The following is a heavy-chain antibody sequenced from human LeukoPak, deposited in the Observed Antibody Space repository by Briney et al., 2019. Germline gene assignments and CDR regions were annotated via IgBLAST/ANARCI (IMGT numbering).Heavy chain of an antibody. D-gene: IGHD6-13*01. V-gene: IGHV4-59*01. Sequence: SETLSLTCTVSGGSISNYYWSWIRQPPGKGLEWIGYIYYSGSTNYNPSLKSRVTISVDTSKNQFSLKLSSVTAADTAVYYCARDRPNSSSWYDAFDIWGQGTMVTVSS. CDR1: GGSISNYY. CDR2: IYYSGST. CDR3: ARDRPNSSSWYDAFDI. J-gene: IGHJ3*02.